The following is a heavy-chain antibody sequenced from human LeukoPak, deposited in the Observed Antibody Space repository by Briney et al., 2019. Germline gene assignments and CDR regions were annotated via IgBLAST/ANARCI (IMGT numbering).Heavy chain of an antibody. CDR3: ASDYAV. J-gene: IGHJ4*02. D-gene: IGHD4-17*01. CDR2: IYSGGST. V-gene: IGHV3-53*01. CDR1: GGSFSGYY. Sequence: ETLSLTCAVYGGSFSGYYWSWIRQPPGKGLEWVSVIYSGGSTYYADSVKGRFTISRDNSKNTLYLQMNSLRAEDTAVYYCASDYAVWGQGTLVTVSS.